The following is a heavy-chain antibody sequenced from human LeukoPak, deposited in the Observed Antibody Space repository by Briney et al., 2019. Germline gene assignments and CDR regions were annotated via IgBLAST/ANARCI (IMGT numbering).Heavy chain of an antibody. Sequence: PSETLSLTCTVSGGSISSYYWNWIRQPPGKGLEWIGYIYYSETTNYNPSLKSRVSMSVDTSKNQFSLKLSSVTAADTAVYYCARVVAGPPADYFDYWGQGTLVTVSS. CDR3: ARVVAGPPADYFDY. V-gene: IGHV4-59*01. D-gene: IGHD6-19*01. CDR2: IYYSETT. CDR1: GGSISSYY. J-gene: IGHJ4*02.